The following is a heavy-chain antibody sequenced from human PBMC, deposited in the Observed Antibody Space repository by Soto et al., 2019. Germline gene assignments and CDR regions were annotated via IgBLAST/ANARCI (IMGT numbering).Heavy chain of an antibody. V-gene: IGHV3-21*01. CDR1: GFTFRSFT. CDR3: TRDASRDSSARGWFDP. D-gene: IGHD6-13*01. J-gene: IGHJ5*02. Sequence: LRLSCAASGFTFRSFTMNWVRQAPGRGLEWVSTISSNSAYIYYTDALRGRFTISRDNAKNSLHLQMNSLRAEDTAVYYCTRDASRDSSARGWFDPWGPGTLVTVSS. CDR2: ISSNSAYI.